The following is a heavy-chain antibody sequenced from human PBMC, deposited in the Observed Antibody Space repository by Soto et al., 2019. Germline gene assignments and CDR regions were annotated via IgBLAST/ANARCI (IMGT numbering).Heavy chain of an antibody. CDR3: ARRRGEMITVTTRALDY. D-gene: IGHD4-17*01. CDR2: ISSSSSTI. J-gene: IGHJ4*02. Sequence: EVQLVESGGGWVQPGGSLRLSCAASGFTFSSYSMNWVRQAPGKGLEWVSYISSSSSTIYYAVSVKGRFTISRDNAKNSLYLQMNSLRDEDTAVYYCARRRGEMITVTTRALDYWGQGTLVTVSS. CDR1: GFTFSSYS. V-gene: IGHV3-48*02.